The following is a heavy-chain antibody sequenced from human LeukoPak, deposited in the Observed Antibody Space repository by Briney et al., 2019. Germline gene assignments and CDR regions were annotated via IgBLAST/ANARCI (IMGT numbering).Heavy chain of an antibody. V-gene: IGHV3-23*01. D-gene: IGHD6-13*01. Sequence: GRSLRLSCAASGFTFSSYAMSWVRQAPGKGLEWVSAISGSGGSTYYADSVKGRFTISRDNSKNTLYLQINSLRAEDTAVYYCAKYSSSWYEAPIDYWGQGTLVTVSS. CDR3: AKYSSSWYEAPIDY. CDR2: ISGSGGST. CDR1: GFTFSSYA. J-gene: IGHJ4*02.